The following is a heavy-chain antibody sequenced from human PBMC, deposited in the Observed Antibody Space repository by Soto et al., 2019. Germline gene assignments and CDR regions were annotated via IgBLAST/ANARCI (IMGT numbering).Heavy chain of an antibody. CDR3: ARLAAGGSGSGPHTDFYYLDV. Sequence: GASVKVACKTSGGTFRTSSMGWVRQAPGQGLERVGRIFPLFGIVNYAQKFQGRVTITADKSTNTAYMEMSRLRSEVTAVYFCARLAAGGSGSGPHTDFYYLDVWGTGTTVTVSS. CDR2: IFPLFGIV. J-gene: IGHJ6*03. CDR1: GGTFRTSS. V-gene: IGHV1-69*02. D-gene: IGHD3-10*01.